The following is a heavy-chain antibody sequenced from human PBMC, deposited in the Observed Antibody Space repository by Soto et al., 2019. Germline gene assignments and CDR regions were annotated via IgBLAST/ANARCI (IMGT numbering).Heavy chain of an antibody. CDR2: ISSSSSTI. CDR1: GFTFSNYA. CDR3: ARDPAGSTGVNWFDP. J-gene: IGHJ5*02. V-gene: IGHV3-48*01. D-gene: IGHD2-8*02. Sequence: GGSLRLSCAASGFTFSNYAMNWVRQAPGKGLEWVSYISSSSSTIYYADSVKGRFTISRDNAKNSLYLQMNSLRAEDTAVYYCARDPAGSTGVNWFDPWGQGTLVTVSS.